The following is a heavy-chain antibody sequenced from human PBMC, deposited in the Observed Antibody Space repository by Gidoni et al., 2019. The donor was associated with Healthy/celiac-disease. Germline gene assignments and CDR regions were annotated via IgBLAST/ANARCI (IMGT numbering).Heavy chain of an antibody. CDR2: INSDGSST. V-gene: IGHV3-74*01. J-gene: IGHJ4*02. CDR3: ARDVDTAMFDY. CDR1: GFTFSSYW. D-gene: IGHD5-18*01. Sequence: AASGFTFSSYWMPWVRQAPGKGLVWVSRINSDGSSTSYADSVKGRFTISRDNAKNTLYRQMNSLRAEDTAVYYCARDVDTAMFDYWGQGTLVTVSS.